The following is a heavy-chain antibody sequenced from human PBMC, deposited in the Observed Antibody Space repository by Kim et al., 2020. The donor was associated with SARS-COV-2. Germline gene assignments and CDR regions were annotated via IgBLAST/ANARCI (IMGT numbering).Heavy chain of an antibody. V-gene: IGHV3-74*01. CDR3: ARGIVVVPAAMRERRGGYYYYGMDV. CDR2: INSDGSST. D-gene: IGHD2-2*01. J-gene: IGHJ6*02. CDR1: GFTFSSYW. Sequence: GGSLRLSCAASGFTFSSYWMHWVRQAPGKGLVWVSRINSDGSSTSYADSVKGRFTISRDNAKNTLYLQMNSLRAEDTAVYYCARGIVVVPAAMRERRGGYYYYGMDVWGQGTTVTVSS.